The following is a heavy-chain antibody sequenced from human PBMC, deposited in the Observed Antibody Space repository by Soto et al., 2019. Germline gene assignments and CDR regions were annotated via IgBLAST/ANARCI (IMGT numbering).Heavy chain of an antibody. D-gene: IGHD2-21*01. CDR1: GFTFSGSA. CDR3: ARRTRPGGNSQFDY. Sequence: EVQLVESGGGLVQPGGSLKLSCAASGFTFSGSAMHWVRQASGKGLEWIGRIRNKANSYGTTYAATVKGRFTISRDDSKNTAYLQMNSLTTEDRAVYFCARRTRPGGNSQFDYWGQGTLVTVSS. J-gene: IGHJ4*02. V-gene: IGHV3-73*02. CDR2: IRNKANSYGT.